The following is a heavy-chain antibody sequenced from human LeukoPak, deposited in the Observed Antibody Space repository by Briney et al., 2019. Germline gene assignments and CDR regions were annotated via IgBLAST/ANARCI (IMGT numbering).Heavy chain of an antibody. Sequence: GGSLRLSCEASGSTFSSCWMTWVRQAPGKGLEWLANIKYDGRNKFYAASVKGRFTISGDNARNSLYLQMNSLRVEDTALYYCGTSLDATINTGGQGVMVTVSS. J-gene: IGHJ4*02. V-gene: IGHV3-7*01. D-gene: IGHD3-9*01. CDR2: IKYDGRNK. CDR3: GTSLDATINT. CDR1: GSTFSSCW.